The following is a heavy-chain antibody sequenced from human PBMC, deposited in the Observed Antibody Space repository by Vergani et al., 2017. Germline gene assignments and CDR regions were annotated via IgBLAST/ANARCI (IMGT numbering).Heavy chain of an antibody. J-gene: IGHJ4*02. Sequence: EVQLVESGGGLIQPGGSLRLSCAASGFTVSSNYMSWVRQAPGKGLEWVSSISSSSSYIYYADSVKGRFTISRDNAKNSLYLQMNSLRAEDTAVYYCAREGGSGWYSPFDYWGQGTLVTVSS. CDR1: GFTVSSNY. D-gene: IGHD6-19*01. CDR2: ISSSSSYI. V-gene: IGHV3-21*01. CDR3: AREGGSGWYSPFDY.